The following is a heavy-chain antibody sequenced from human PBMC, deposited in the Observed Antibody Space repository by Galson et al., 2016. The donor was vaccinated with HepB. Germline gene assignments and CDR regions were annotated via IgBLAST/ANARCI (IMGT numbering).Heavy chain of an antibody. Sequence: SVKVSCKASGYTFTSYGISWVRLAPGQGLEWMGWISGYNDNPNYAQKFQGRVTVTTDTSTSTAYMELRSLRSDDTAGYYCARGGGATPNDYWGQGTLVTVSS. CDR3: ARGGGATPNDY. V-gene: IGHV1-18*01. J-gene: IGHJ4*02. CDR2: ISGYNDNP. D-gene: IGHD1-26*01. CDR1: GYTFTSYG.